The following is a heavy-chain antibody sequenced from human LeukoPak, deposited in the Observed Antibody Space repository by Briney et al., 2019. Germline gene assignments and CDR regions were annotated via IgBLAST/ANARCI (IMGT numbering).Heavy chain of an antibody. Sequence: ASVKVSCKASGYTFTGYYMHWVRQAPGQGLEWMGWMNPNSGNTGYAQKFQGRVTMTRNTSISTAYMELSSLRSEDTAVYYCARVGSSGWYLNWGQGTLVTVSS. V-gene: IGHV1-8*02. CDR3: ARVGSSGWYLN. J-gene: IGHJ4*02. CDR1: GYTFTGYY. CDR2: MNPNSGNT. D-gene: IGHD6-19*01.